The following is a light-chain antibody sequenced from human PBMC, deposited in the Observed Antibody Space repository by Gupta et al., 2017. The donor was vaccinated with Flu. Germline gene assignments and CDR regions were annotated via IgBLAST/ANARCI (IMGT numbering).Light chain of an antibody. J-gene: IGLJ2*01. V-gene: IGLV1-51*01. CDR2: DND. Sequence: QSVLTQPPSVSAAPGPKVTISCSGSSSNIGINHVSWYQLLPGTAPKLLIYDNDKRPSGIPDRFSGSKSGTSATRDITGLQTGDEADYYCGTWDNSLRVVVFGGGTKVAV. CDR3: GTWDNSLRVVV. CDR1: SSNIGINH.